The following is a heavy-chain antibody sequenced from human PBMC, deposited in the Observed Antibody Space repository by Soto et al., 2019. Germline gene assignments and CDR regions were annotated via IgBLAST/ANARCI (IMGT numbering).Heavy chain of an antibody. CDR3: ARGGSGYTWFNEF. D-gene: IGHD3-22*01. CDR1: GGLFSSYP. CDR2: IIPVFQTA. Sequence: GASVQVSCKASGGLFSSYPISWVRQVPGQGLEWMGGIIPVFQTAYYTQRFQGRVTITADESTNTAHMELSSLRSEDTAIYYCARGGSGYTWFNEFWGQGTLVTVSS. J-gene: IGHJ4*02. V-gene: IGHV1-69*13.